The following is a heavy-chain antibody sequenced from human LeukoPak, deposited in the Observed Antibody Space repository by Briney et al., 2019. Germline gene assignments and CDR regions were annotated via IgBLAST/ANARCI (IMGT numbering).Heavy chain of an antibody. Sequence: GGSLRLSCAASGFTVSSNYMSWVRQAPGKGLEWVAAIIYSGDNTYYAGSVRGRFTISRDNSKNTLFLQMNSLRAEDTAIYYCAKKGYYGSGTPYFDYWGQGTLVTVSS. J-gene: IGHJ4*02. CDR3: AKKGYYGSGTPYFDY. V-gene: IGHV3-53*01. CDR1: GFTVSSNY. D-gene: IGHD3-10*01. CDR2: IYSGDNT.